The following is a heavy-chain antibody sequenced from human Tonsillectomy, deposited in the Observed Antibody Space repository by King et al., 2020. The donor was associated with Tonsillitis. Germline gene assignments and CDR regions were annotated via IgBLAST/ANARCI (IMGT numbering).Heavy chain of an antibody. Sequence: QLVQSGAEVKKPGASVKVSCKASGYTFTSYYMHWVRQAPGQGLEWMGIINPSGGSTSYAQKFQGRVTMTRDTSTSTVYMELSSLRSEDTAVYYCAREYRGPLAVAGTRGYWGQGTLVTVSS. V-gene: IGHV1-46*01. CDR3: AREYRGPLAVAGTRGY. J-gene: IGHJ4*02. CDR2: INPSGGST. CDR1: GYTFTSYY. D-gene: IGHD6-19*01.